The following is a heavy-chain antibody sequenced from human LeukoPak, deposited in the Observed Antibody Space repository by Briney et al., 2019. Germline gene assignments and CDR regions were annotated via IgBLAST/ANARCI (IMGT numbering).Heavy chain of an antibody. J-gene: IGHJ4*02. Sequence: AASVKVSCKASGYTFTSYGISWVRQAPGQGLEWMGWISAYNGNTNYAQKLRGRVTMTTDTSTSTAYMELRSLRSDDTAVYYCARAEQRLPPDYWGQGTLVTVSS. CDR3: ARAEQRLPPDY. D-gene: IGHD6-25*01. CDR1: GYTFTSYG. CDR2: ISAYNGNT. V-gene: IGHV1-18*01.